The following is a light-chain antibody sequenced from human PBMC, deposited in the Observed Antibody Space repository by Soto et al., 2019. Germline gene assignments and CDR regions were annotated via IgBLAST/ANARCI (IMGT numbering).Light chain of an antibody. CDR1: QSVTTS. J-gene: IGKJ4*01. CDR2: GAS. V-gene: IGKV3-15*01. CDR3: QQYDQWPVT. Sequence: EIVMTQSPASLSVSPGERVTLSCRSSQSVTTSVAWYQDKPGRAPRLLSSGASSGATGITARFSGSGSGTEFTLTINSLQSEDYAVYYCQQYDQWPVTFGGGTKVEIK.